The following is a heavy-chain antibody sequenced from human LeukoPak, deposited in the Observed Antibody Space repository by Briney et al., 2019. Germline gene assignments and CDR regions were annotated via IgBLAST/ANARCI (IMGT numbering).Heavy chain of an antibody. Sequence: ASVTVSCTASGYTFTSYGISWVRQAPGQGLEWMGWISAYNGNTNYAQKLQGRVTMTTDTSTSTAYMELRSLRSDDTAVYYCARDPGIVVPAAGDYWGQGTLVTVSS. CDR3: ARDPGIVVPAAGDY. D-gene: IGHD2-2*01. V-gene: IGHV1-18*04. CDR1: GYTFTSYG. J-gene: IGHJ4*02. CDR2: ISAYNGNT.